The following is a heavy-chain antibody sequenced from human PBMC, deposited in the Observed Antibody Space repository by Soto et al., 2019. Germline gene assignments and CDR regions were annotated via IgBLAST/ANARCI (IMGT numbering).Heavy chain of an antibody. CDR3: ARGPVGGITKEGYFAH. Sequence: QVQLQQWGAGLLKPSETLSLTCAVYGGSFSGYYWNWIRQPPGKGLEWIGEISQSGTINYNPSRKSRVTLAVDASKSQFSLRLTSVTAADTAVYYCARGPVGGITKEGYFAHWGQGSLLTVSS. CDR2: ISQSGTI. J-gene: IGHJ4*02. D-gene: IGHD3-9*01. CDR1: GGSFSGYY. V-gene: IGHV4-34*02.